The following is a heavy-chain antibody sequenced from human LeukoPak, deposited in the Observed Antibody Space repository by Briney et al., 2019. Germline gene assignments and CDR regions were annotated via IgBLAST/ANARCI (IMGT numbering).Heavy chain of an antibody. CDR1: GGSISSSSYY. D-gene: IGHD6-6*01. CDR2: IYYSGIT. V-gene: IGHV4-39*01. J-gene: IGHJ4*02. Sequence: SETLSLXCTVSGGSISSSSYYWGWIRQPPGKGLEWIGTIYYSGITYYTPSLKSRLTISVDTSKNQFSLKLSSVTAADTAVYYCARTIAARRDYFDSWGQGTLVTVSS. CDR3: ARTIAARRDYFDS.